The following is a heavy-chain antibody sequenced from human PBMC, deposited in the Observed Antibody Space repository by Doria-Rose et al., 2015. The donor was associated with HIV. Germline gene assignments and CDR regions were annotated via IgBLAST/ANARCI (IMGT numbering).Heavy chain of an antibody. D-gene: IGHD2-15*01. Sequence: EVQLLESGGGLVQPGGVPQTLLCSLWIHLLQLRHALVRQAPGKGLERASPISASGGNTHYADSVKGRSTVSSDNSKNTLYLQKNSLRAEATAVYYCAKVQWDIVVVVGATPYSGLLEYWGQGALVTVSS. CDR1: IHLLQLR. J-gene: IGHJ4*02. CDR2: ISASGGNT. CDR3: AKVQWDIVVVVGATPYSGLLEY. V-gene: IGHV3-23*01.